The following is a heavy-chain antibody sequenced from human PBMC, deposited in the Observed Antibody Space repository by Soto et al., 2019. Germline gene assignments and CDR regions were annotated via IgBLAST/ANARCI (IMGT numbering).Heavy chain of an antibody. V-gene: IGHV3-74*01. D-gene: IGHD2-8*01. J-gene: IGHJ4*02. CDR1: EFTFSSYW. CDR3: ATVPTGKYGVWNS. CDR2: INPGGSIT. Sequence: EEQLVESGGGLVQPGGSLRLSCAASEFTFSSYWMHWVRHAPGKGLVWVSRINPGGSITTYADSVKGRFTISRDNAKNTLYLQMNSLRGDDTAVYYCATVPTGKYGVWNSWGQGTLVTVSS.